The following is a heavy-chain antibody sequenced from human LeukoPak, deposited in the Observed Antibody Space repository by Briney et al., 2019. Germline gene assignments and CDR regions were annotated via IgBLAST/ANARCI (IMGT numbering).Heavy chain of an antibody. CDR2: IKQDGNER. D-gene: IGHD3-22*01. V-gene: IGHV3-7*01. Sequence: GGSLRLSCAASGFTFTTYWMTWVRQAPGKGLEWVANIKQDGNERYYVDSVKGRFTISRDNARNSLYLQMNSLRAEDTAVYYCARDREGYLVGDSRTVFDYWGQGTLVTVSS. CDR1: GFTFTTYW. J-gene: IGHJ4*02. CDR3: ARDREGYLVGDSRTVFDY.